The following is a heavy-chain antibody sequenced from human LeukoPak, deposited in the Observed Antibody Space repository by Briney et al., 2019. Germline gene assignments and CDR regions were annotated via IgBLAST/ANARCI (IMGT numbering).Heavy chain of an antibody. D-gene: IGHD6-19*01. CDR2: ISVDGESA. J-gene: IGHJ4*02. CDR3: AQGYSSGWYPH. Sequence: GGSLRLSCTVSGFSVSTSGMSWVRQAQGKGLQTISAISVDGESAYYADSVKGRFTISRDNSKNTLYLQMNSLRVEDTAVYSCAQGYSSGWYPHWGQGSLVSVSS. CDR1: GFSVSTSG. V-gene: IGHV3-23*01.